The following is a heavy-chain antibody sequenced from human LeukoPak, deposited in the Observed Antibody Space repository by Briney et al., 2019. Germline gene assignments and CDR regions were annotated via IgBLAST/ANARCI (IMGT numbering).Heavy chain of an antibody. CDR1: GFTFSSYG. CDR3: AREGTYYYDSSGLDY. Sequence: GSLRLSCAASGFTFSSYGMHWVRQAPGKGLEWVAVIWYDGSSKYYADSVKGRFTISRDNSKNTLYLQMNSLRAEDTAVYYCAREGTYYYDSSGLDYWGQGTLVTVSS. D-gene: IGHD3-22*01. CDR2: IWYDGSSK. J-gene: IGHJ4*02. V-gene: IGHV3-33*01.